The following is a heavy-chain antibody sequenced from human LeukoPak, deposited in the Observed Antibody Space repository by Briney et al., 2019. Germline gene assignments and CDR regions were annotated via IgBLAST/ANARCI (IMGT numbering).Heavy chain of an antibody. D-gene: IGHD3-10*01. CDR3: ARDMYSMLSARGAY. J-gene: IGHJ4*02. Sequence: GGSLRLSCAASGFTFSDYWMHWVRQAPGKGLVWVARINGDGSSTTYVESVRGRFTISRDNAKKTLYLQMNSLRAEDAAVYYCARDMYSMLSARGAYWGQGTLVTVSS. CDR1: GFTFSDYW. V-gene: IGHV3-74*01. CDR2: INGDGSST.